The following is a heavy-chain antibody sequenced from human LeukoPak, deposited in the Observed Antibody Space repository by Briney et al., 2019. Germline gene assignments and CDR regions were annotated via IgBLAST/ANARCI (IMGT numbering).Heavy chain of an antibody. CDR2: ISSSGSTI. CDR3: ARERGSGSYYLNY. D-gene: IGHD1-26*01. Sequence: GGSLRLSCAASGFTFSSYEMNWVRQAPGKGLEWVSYISSSGSTIYYADSVKGRFTISRDNAKNSLYLQMNSLRAEDTAVYYCARERGSGSYYLNYWGQGTLVTVSS. J-gene: IGHJ4*02. V-gene: IGHV3-48*03. CDR1: GFTFSSYE.